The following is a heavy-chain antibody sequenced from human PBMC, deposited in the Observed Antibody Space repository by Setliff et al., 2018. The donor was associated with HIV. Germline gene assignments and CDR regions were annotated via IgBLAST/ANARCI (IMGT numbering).Heavy chain of an antibody. D-gene: IGHD3-10*01. CDR1: GGSISTSRYY. CDR2: INYRGNT. J-gene: IGHJ6*03. CDR3: ASLDGSESPYTYYYYMDV. V-gene: IGHV4-39*01. Sequence: SETLSLTCTVSGGSISTSRYYWGWIRQPTGKGLEWVGSINYRGNTYYNPSLKSRAAISVDTSKNQISLKLSSVTAADTAVYYCASLDGSESPYTYYYYMDVWGKGTAVTVSS.